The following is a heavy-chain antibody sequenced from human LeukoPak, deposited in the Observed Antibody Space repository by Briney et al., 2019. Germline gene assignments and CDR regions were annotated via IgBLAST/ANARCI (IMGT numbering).Heavy chain of an antibody. CDR1: GFSFTTYW. J-gene: IGHJ3*02. CDR2: IKLDGSEK. CDR3: ARDRSDILTGYNDAFDI. V-gene: IGHV3-7*01. Sequence: GGSLRLSCAASGFSFTTYWMSWVRQAPGKGPEWVATIKLDGSEKYYVDSVKGRFTISRDNAKNSLYLQINSLRAEDTAVYYCARDRSDILTGYNDAFDIWGQGTTVTVSS. D-gene: IGHD3-9*01.